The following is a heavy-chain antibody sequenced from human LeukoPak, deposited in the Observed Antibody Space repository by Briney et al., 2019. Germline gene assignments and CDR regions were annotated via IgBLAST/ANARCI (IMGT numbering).Heavy chain of an antibody. Sequence: ASVKVSCKASGYPFTSYGVSWVRQAPGQGLEWLGWISGYNGNTNYAQKLQGRVTMTTDTSTNTAYMELRNLRSEDTAVYYCARERRPIGSSFDPWGQGTLVIVSS. CDR2: ISGYNGNT. J-gene: IGHJ5*02. CDR3: ARERRPIGSSFDP. CDR1: GYPFTSYG. D-gene: IGHD3-10*01. V-gene: IGHV1-18*01.